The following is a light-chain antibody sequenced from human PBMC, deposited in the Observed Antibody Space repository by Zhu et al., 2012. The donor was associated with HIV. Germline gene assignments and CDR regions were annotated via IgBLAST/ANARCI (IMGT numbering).Light chain of an antibody. CDR1: QDISSY. V-gene: IGKV1-9*01. CDR2: GAS. J-gene: IGKJ3*01. Sequence: DIRLTQSPSFLSASVGDRVTITCRASQDISSYLAWYQHRPGRSPKLLIYGASTLQGGVPSRFGGSGSGTDFTLTISSLQPEDFATYYCQQLNSYPTTFGPGTKVEIK. CDR3: QQLNSYPTT.